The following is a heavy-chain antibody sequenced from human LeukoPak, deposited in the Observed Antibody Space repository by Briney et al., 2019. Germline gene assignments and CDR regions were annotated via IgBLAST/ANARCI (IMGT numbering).Heavy chain of an antibody. CDR2: ISSSGSTI. Sequence: QPGGALRLSCTASGFTFSSYETNWVRQAPGKGLEWVSYISSSGSTIYYADSVKGRFTISRDNAKNSLYLQMNSLRAEDTAVYYCARDSIYGSGSYPLDYWGQGTLVTVSS. CDR1: GFTFSSYE. CDR3: ARDSIYGSGSYPLDY. J-gene: IGHJ4*02. V-gene: IGHV3-48*03. D-gene: IGHD3-10*01.